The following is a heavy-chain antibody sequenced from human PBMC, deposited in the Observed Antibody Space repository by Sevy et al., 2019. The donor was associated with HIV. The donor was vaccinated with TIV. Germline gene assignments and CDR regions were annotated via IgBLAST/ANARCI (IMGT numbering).Heavy chain of an antibody. CDR1: GSTFSTYA. J-gene: IGHJ6*02. CDR3: ARRPDFGRVIPTGVMDV. Sequence: GGSLRLSCAASGSTFSTYAMSWVRQTPGKGLQWVSVISDSGGSTYYADSVKGRFTISRDNSKNTMYLQMNSLRAEDTAVYYCARRPDFGRVIPTGVMDVWGQGSAVTVSS. V-gene: IGHV3-23*01. D-gene: IGHD3-3*01. CDR2: ISDSGGST.